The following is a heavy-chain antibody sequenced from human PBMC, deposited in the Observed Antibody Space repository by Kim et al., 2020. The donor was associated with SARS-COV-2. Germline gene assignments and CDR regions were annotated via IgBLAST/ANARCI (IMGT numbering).Heavy chain of an antibody. J-gene: IGHJ6*02. V-gene: IGHV4-61*01. Sequence: SETLSLTCTVSGGSVSSGSYYWSWIRQPPGKGLEWIGYIYYSGSTNYNPSLKSRVTISVDTSKNQFSLKLSSVTAADTAVYYCARDVYTSPQGEGYYGMGVWGQGTTVTVSS. D-gene: IGHD5-18*01. CDR1: GGSVSSGSYY. CDR2: IYYSGST. CDR3: ARDVYTSPQGEGYYGMGV.